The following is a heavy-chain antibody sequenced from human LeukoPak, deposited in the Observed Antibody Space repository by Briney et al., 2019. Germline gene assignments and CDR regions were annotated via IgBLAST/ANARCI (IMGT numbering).Heavy chain of an antibody. V-gene: IGHV3-23*01. CDR3: AKDYYSSSDYYYYYMDV. CDR1: GFTFSSYA. D-gene: IGHD6-6*01. CDR2: ISGSGDST. Sequence: PGGSLRLSCAASGFTFSSYAMTWVRQAPGKGLEWVSGISGSGDSTYYADSVKGRFTISRDNSKNTLYLQMNSLRAEDTAVYYCAKDYYSSSDYYYYYMDVWGKGTTVTVSS. J-gene: IGHJ6*03.